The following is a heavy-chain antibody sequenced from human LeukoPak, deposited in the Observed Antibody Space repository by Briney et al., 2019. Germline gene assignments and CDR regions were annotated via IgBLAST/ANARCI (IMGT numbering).Heavy chain of an antibody. V-gene: IGHV1-69*05. J-gene: IGHJ4*02. Sequence: SVKVSCKASGGTFSSYAISWVRQAPGQGLEWMGGIIPIFGTANYAQKFQGRVTITTDESTRTAYMELSSLRSEDTAVYYCARGPTEGTTVTGYDYWGQGTLVTVSS. CDR1: GGTFSSYA. CDR2: IIPIFGTA. D-gene: IGHD4-17*01. CDR3: ARGPTEGTTVTGYDY.